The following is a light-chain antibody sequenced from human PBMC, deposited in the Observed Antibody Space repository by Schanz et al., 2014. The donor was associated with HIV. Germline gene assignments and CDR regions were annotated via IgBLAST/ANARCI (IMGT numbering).Light chain of an antibody. CDR1: SSDVGGYNY. CDR2: DVR. V-gene: IGLV2-14*03. J-gene: IGLJ1*01. CDR3: SSYTTSNTHV. Sequence: HSVLTQPASVSGSPGQSITISCTGTSSDVGGYNYLSWYQQHPGRAPKVLIYDVRDRPSGVSNRFSGSKSGNTASLTISGLQAEDEAEYFCSSYTTSNTHVFGSGTKLTVL.